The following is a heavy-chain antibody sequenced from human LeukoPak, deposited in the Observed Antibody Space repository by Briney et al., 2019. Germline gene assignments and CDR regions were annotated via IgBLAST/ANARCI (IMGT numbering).Heavy chain of an antibody. CDR1: GYTFTSYD. J-gene: IGHJ4*02. CDR3: ARSQSLGYSYGYFDY. D-gene: IGHD5-18*01. V-gene: IGHV1-69*06. CDR2: IIPIFGTA. Sequence: GASVKVSCKASGYTFTSYDINWVRQAPGQGLEWMGGIIPIFGTANYAQKFQGRVTITADKSTSTAYMELSSLRSEDTAVYYCARSQSLGYSYGYFDYWGQGTLVTVSS.